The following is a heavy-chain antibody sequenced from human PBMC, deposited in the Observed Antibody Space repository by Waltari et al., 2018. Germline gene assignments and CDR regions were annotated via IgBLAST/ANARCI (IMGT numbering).Heavy chain of an antibody. Sequence: QVQLQESGPSLLKPSETLSLICTVSGGSISGFYWSLVRQSPGKGLEGVGYIYYTGRNNFNPSLNGVVTMSVDMSKNQFSLKLSSVTAADTAFYYWARGGGGDWEWFDPWGQGTLVTVSS. CDR3: ARGGGGDWEWFDP. CDR1: GGSISGFY. J-gene: IGHJ5*02. V-gene: IGHV4-59*01. CDR2: IYYTGRN. D-gene: IGHD2-21*02.